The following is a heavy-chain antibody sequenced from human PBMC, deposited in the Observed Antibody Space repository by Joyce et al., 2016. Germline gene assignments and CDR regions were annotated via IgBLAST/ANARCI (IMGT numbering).Heavy chain of an antibody. CDR1: GGTFKNYA. CDR2: INPVFGAP. J-gene: IGHJ6*03. D-gene: IGHD3-3*01. CDR3: ASPGGSILGYHYYMDV. V-gene: IGHV1-69*06. Sequence: QVQLVQSGAEVKKPGSSVKVSCKASGGTFKNYAISWVRQAPGQGLEGMGGINPVFGAPNYAQKFQGRIKITADTSTNIAYIELSGLRPEDTAVYYCASPGGSILGYHYYMDVWGKGTTVTVSS.